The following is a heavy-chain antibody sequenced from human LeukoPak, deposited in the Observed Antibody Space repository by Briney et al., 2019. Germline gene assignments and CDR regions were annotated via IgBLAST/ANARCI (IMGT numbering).Heavy chain of an antibody. V-gene: IGHV1-8*01. CDR2: MNPNSGNT. CDR1: GGTFSRHA. J-gene: IGHJ6*04. Sequence: ASVKVSCKPSGGTFSRHAISWVRQAPGQGLEWMGWMNPNSGNTGYAQKFQGRVTMTRNTSISTAYMELSSLRSEDTAVYYCARGILWFGDDVWGKGTTVTISS. CDR3: ARGILWFGDDV. D-gene: IGHD3-10*01.